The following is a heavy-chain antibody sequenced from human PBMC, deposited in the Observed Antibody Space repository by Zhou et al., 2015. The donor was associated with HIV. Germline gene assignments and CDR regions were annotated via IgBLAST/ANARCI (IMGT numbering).Heavy chain of an antibody. J-gene: IGHJ6*02. CDR2: ISAYNGNT. Sequence: QVQLVQSGGEMKKPGASVKVSCKASGYTFSSYGISWVRQAPGQGLEWMGWISAYNGNTNYAQKLQGRVTMTTDTSTRTAYMELRSLRSDDTAVYYCARDRMETAVGYYNHYYGMDVWGQGTTVTVSS. CDR3: ARDRMETAVGYYNHYYGMDV. CDR1: GYTFSSYG. V-gene: IGHV1-18*01. D-gene: IGHD2-21*02.